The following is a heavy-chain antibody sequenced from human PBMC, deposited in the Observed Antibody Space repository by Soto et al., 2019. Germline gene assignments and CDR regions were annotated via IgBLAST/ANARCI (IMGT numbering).Heavy chain of an antibody. J-gene: IGHJ1*01. D-gene: IGHD3-22*01. Sequence: SETLSLTCTVSGGYISSYYWSWIRQHTGKGLEWIGYIYYSGSTYYNPSLKSRVTISVDTSKNQFSLKLSSVTAADTAVYYCAREGYYDSSGPQSQHWGQGTLVTVSS. CDR1: GGYISSYY. CDR3: AREGYYDSSGPQSQH. CDR2: IYYSGST. V-gene: IGHV4-59*12.